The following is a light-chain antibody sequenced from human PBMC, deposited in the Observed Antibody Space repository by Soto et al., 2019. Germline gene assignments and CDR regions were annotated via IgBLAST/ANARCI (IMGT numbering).Light chain of an antibody. CDR1: QDISNW. Sequence: IQMTQSPSSVSASVGDRVTSTCRAIQDISNWLAWYQQKPGEAPKLLISAASSLQTGVPSRFSGSASATDFTLTISSLQPEDVASYICQQANRFPPTFGQGTKVEV. CDR3: QQANRFPPT. V-gene: IGKV1-12*01. CDR2: AAS. J-gene: IGKJ1*01.